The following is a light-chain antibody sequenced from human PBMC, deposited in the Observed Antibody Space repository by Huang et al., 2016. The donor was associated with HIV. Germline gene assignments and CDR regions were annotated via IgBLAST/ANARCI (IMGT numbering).Light chain of an antibody. CDR1: QGIRSW. J-gene: IGKJ4*01. CDR3: QQSNSFPLT. Sequence: DIQMTQSPSSVSASVGDRVTITCRASQGIRSWLAWYQKKPVKAPKLLIYAASRLQSGVPSRFLGSGSGTDFTLTFSSLQPEDSATYYCQQSNSFPLTFGGGTKVESK. CDR2: AAS. V-gene: IGKV1-12*01.